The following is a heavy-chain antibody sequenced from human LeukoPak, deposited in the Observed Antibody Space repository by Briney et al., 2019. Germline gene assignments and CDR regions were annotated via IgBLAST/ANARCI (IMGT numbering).Heavy chain of an antibody. CDR3: AKDGGSGYSYGYDPKGYYFDY. Sequence: GGSLRLSCAASGFTFSSYGMHWVRQAPGKGLEWVACIRYDGSNKYYADSVKGRFTISRDNSKNTLYLQMNSLRAEDTAVYYCAKDGGSGYSYGYDPKGYYFDYWGQGTLVTVSS. CDR1: GFTFSSYG. CDR2: IRYDGSNK. D-gene: IGHD5-18*01. J-gene: IGHJ4*02. V-gene: IGHV3-30*02.